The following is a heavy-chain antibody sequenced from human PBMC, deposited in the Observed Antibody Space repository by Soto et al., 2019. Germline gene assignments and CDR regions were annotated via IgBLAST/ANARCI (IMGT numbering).Heavy chain of an antibody. Sequence: GGSLRLSCASSGFTFSSYAMSWVRQAPGKGLEWVSAISGSGGSTYYADSVKGRFTISRDNSKNTLYLQMNSLRAEDPAVYYCAKNRDAPAGYDAFDIWGQGTMVTVSS. J-gene: IGHJ3*02. V-gene: IGHV3-23*01. CDR2: ISGSGGST. CDR3: AKNRDAPAGYDAFDI. D-gene: IGHD2-2*01. CDR1: GFTFSSYA.